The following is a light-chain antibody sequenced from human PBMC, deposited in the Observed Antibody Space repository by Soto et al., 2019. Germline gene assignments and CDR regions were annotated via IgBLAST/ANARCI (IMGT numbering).Light chain of an antibody. CDR2: TTS. CDR3: QQCDSTPQT. CDR1: QSINSH. J-gene: IGKJ4*01. Sequence: DIQMTQSPSSLSASVGDRVTITCRASQSINSHLNWYQQKPGKPPKLLIHTTSSLQSGVPSRFCGSGAGTDFTLTISSLQPEDFATYYCQQCDSTPQTFGGGTKVEI. V-gene: IGKV1-39*01.